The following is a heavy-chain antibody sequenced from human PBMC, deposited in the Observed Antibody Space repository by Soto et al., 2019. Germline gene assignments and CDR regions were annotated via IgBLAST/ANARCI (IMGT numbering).Heavy chain of an antibody. J-gene: IGHJ5*02. D-gene: IGHD6-19*01. CDR3: ARSLGIAVALNWFDP. CDR1: GFTFSNTG. V-gene: IGHV3-23*01. CDR2: IRCGGGST. Sequence: GGSLRLSCAASGFTFSNTGMHWVRQAPGKGLEWVAAIRCGGGSTYYADSVKGRFTISRDNSKNTLYLQMNSLRAEDTAVYYCARSLGIAVALNWFDPWGQGTLVTVSS.